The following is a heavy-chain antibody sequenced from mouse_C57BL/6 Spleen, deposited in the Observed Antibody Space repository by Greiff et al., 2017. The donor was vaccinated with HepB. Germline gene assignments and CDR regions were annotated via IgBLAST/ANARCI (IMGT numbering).Heavy chain of an antibody. J-gene: IGHJ2*01. D-gene: IGHD2-5*01. V-gene: IGHV5-4*03. CDR2: ISDGGSYT. CDR1: GFTFSSYA. CDR3: ARDSYYSNYVNY. Sequence: EVKLEESGGGLVKPGGSLKLSCAASGFTFSSYAMSWVRQTPEKRLEWVATISDGGSYTYYPDNVKGRFTISRDNAKNNLYLQMSHLKSEDTAMYYCARDSYYSNYVNYWGQGTTLTVSS.